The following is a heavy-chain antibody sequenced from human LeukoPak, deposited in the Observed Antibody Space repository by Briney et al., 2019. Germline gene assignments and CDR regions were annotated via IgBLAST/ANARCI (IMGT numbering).Heavy chain of an antibody. D-gene: IGHD2-2*01. Sequence: ASVKVSCKASGCTFPLYYIHWLRQAPGEGLEWVGWILPNSGDTFYAQRFRGRVTMTSDTSTNTAYMDLYKLTSDDTAVYFCARPPHELVSAAPFDYWGQGTLVTVSS. CDR3: ARPPHELVSAAPFDY. CDR1: GCTFPLYY. CDR2: ILPNSGDT. J-gene: IGHJ4*02. V-gene: IGHV1-2*02.